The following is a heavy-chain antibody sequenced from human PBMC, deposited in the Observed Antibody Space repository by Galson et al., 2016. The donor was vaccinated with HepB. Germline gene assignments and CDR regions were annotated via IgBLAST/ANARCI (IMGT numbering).Heavy chain of an antibody. D-gene: IGHD2-2*01. V-gene: IGHV4-59*02. J-gene: IGHJ2*01. CDR1: GGSVNIYY. CDR3: ARDQGTRYFDV. CDR2: IHSSGST. Sequence: SETLSLTCTVSGGSVNIYYWSWIRQPPGKGLEWIGYIHSSGSTHYNPSLKSRVTISINTSENQFSRKMSSVTAADTAVYYCARDQGTRYFDVWDRGTHVTVSS.